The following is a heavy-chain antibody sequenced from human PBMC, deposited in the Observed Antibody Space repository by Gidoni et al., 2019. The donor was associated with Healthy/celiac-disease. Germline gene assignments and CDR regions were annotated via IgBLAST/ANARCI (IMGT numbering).Heavy chain of an antibody. D-gene: IGHD2-21*02. Sequence: QVQRVQSGAEVKKPWSSVKVSCKASGGTFSSYAISWVRQAPGQGLEWMGGIIPIFGTANYAQKFQGRVTITADESTSTAYMELSSLRSEDTAVYYCASPAYCGGDCYNYFDYWGQGTLVTVSS. V-gene: IGHV1-69*19. CDR3: ASPAYCGGDCYNYFDY. CDR2: IIPIFGTA. CDR1: GGTFSSYA. J-gene: IGHJ4*02.